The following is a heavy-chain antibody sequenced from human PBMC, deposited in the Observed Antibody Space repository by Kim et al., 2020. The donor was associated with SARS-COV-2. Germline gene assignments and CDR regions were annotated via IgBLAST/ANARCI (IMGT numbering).Heavy chain of an antibody. Sequence: GGSLRLSCAASGFTFSSYAMHWVRQAPGKGLEWVAVISYDGSNKYYADSVKGRFTISRDNSKNTLYLQMNSLRAEDTAVYYCARPHYYGSGSYYNEFDYWGQGTLVTVSS. J-gene: IGHJ4*02. CDR1: GFTFSSYA. V-gene: IGHV3-30*04. D-gene: IGHD3-10*01. CDR2: ISYDGSNK. CDR3: ARPHYYGSGSYYNEFDY.